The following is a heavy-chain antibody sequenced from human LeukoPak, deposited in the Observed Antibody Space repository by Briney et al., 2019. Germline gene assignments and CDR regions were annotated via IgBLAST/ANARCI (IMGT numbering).Heavy chain of an antibody. J-gene: IGHJ6*02. CDR1: GGSFSGYY. Sequence: TSETLSLTCAVYGGSFSGYYWSWIRQPPGKGLEWIGKINHSGSTNYNPSLKSRVTISVDTSKNQFSLKLSSVTAADTAVYYCARYEIYYYYGMDVWGQGTTVTVSS. CDR2: INHSGST. V-gene: IGHV4-34*01. CDR3: ARYEIYYYYGMDV. D-gene: IGHD3-16*01.